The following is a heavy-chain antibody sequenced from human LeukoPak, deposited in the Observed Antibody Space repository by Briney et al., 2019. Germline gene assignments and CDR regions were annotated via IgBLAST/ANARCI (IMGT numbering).Heavy chain of an antibody. CDR3: ARFDVHDAFDI. J-gene: IGHJ3*02. Sequence: GGSLRLSCAASGFTFSSYSMSWVRQAPGKGLEWVSSISSSSSYIYYADSVKGRFTISRDNAKNSLYLQMNSLRAEDTAVYYCARFDVHDAFDIWGQGTMVTVSS. CDR1: GFTFSSYS. CDR2: ISSSSSYI. D-gene: IGHD3-9*01. V-gene: IGHV3-21*01.